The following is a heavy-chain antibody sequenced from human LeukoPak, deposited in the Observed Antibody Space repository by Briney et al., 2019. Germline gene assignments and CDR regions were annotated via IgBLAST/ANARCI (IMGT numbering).Heavy chain of an antibody. CDR1: GFTFTHFW. J-gene: IGHJ4*02. D-gene: IGHD6-19*01. CDR3: ANAGSGWYAPY. Sequence: GGSLRLSCAASGFTFTHFWMSWVRQAPGKGLEWVANIKQDGSDKYYVDSVKGRFTISRDNSKNTVDLQMDSLRAEDTAVYYCANAGSGWYAPYWGQGTLVTVS. V-gene: IGHV3-7*01. CDR2: IKQDGSDK.